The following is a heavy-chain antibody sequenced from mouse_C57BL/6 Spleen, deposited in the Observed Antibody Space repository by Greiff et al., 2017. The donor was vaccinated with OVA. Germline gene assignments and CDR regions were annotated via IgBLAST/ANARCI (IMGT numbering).Heavy chain of an antibody. D-gene: IGHD2-1*01. J-gene: IGHJ2*01. CDR1: GYAFSSYW. V-gene: IGHV1-80*01. CDR3: ARSESYYGNYFDY. CDR2: IYPGDGDT. Sequence: VQLQQSGAELVKPGASVKISCKASGYAFSSYWMNWVKQRPGKGLEWIGQIYPGDGDTNYNGKFKGKATLTADKSSSTAYMQLSSLTSEDSAVYFCARSESYYGNYFDYWGQGTTLTVSS.